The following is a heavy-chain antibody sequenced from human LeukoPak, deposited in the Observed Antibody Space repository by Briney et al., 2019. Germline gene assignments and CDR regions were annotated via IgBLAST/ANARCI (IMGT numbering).Heavy chain of an antibody. CDR2: IYYSGST. D-gene: IGHD6-19*01. CDR1: GGSISSYY. J-gene: IGHJ4*02. Sequence: SETLSLTCTVSGGSISSYYWSWIRQPPGKGLEWIGYIYYSGSTNYNPSLQSRVTISVDTSKNQFSLKLSSVTAADTAVYYCARGGQHSSGWWGNWGQGTLVSVSS. V-gene: IGHV4-59*01. CDR3: ARGGQHSSGWWGN.